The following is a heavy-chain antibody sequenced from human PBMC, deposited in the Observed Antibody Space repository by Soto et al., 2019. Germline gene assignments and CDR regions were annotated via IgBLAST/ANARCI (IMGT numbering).Heavy chain of an antibody. D-gene: IGHD1-26*01. CDR1: GGSISSYY. J-gene: IGHJ6*02. Sequence: PSETLSLTCTVSGGSISSYYWSWIRQPPGKGLEWIGYIYYSGSTNYNPSLKSRVTISVDTSKNQFSLKLSSVTAEDTAMYYCARGSRGVEMATIRSGSYYGGYYYYGMDVWGQGTTVTVSS. CDR3: ARGSRGVEMATIRSGSYYGGYYYYGMDV. V-gene: IGHV4-59*01. CDR2: IYYSGST.